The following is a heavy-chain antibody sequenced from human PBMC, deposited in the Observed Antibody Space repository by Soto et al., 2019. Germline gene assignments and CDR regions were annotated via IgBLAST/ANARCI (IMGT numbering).Heavy chain of an antibody. CDR1: GFSLSTTAVG. Sequence: QITLKESGPTLVKPTQTLTLTCTFSGFSLSTTAVGVGWIRQPPGKALEWLAIIYSDDDKHYSPSLKSRLTITKDTSNNPLVLTMTTMDPVDTATHYCAHLRRFGYLNPPDHWAQGTLVTLSS. CDR2: IYSDDDK. CDR3: AHLRRFGYLNPPDH. V-gene: IGHV2-5*02. J-gene: IGHJ5*02. D-gene: IGHD3-10*01.